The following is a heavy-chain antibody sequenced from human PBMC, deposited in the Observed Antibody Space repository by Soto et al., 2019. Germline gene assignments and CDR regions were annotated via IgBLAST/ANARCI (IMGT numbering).Heavy chain of an antibody. CDR2: INHSGST. CDR3: ARQEYGEPPVAANGEPPVVGQTYYYYYMDV. V-gene: IGHV4-34*01. D-gene: IGHD4-17*01. CDR1: GGSFSGYY. J-gene: IGHJ6*03. Sequence: NPSETLSLTCAVYGGSFSGYYWSWIRQPPGKGLEWIGEINHSGSTNYNPSLKSRVTISVDTSKNQFSLKLSSVTAADTAVYYCARQEYGEPPVAANGEPPVVGQTYYYYYMDVWGKGTTVTVSS.